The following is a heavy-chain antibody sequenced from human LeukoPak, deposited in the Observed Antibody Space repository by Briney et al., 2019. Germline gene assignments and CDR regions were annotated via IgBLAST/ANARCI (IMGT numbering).Heavy chain of an antibody. CDR3: ARAPTYYDILTGYYIWFDP. D-gene: IGHD3-9*01. V-gene: IGHV4-61*01. CDR1: GGSVSSGSYY. J-gene: IGHJ5*02. CDR2: IYYSGST. Sequence: SETLSLTCTVSGGSVSSGSYYWSWIRQPPGKGLEWIGYIYYSGSTNYNPSPKSRVTISVDTSKNQFSLKLSSVTAADTAVYYCARAPTYYDILTGYYIWFDPWGQGTLVTVSS.